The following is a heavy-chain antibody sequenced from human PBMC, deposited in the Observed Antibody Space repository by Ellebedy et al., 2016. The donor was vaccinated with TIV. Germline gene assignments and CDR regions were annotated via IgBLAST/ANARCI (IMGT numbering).Heavy chain of an antibody. V-gene: IGHV3-7*01. CDR3: ARRYFDY. J-gene: IGHJ4*02. CDR1: GFTFSSYW. CDR2: IKQDGSEK. Sequence: GESLEISXAASGFTFSSYWMSWVRQAPGKGLEWVANIKQDGSEKYYVDSVKGRFTISRDNAQNSLFLQMNSLRAEDTAVYYCARRYFDYWGQGTLVTVSS.